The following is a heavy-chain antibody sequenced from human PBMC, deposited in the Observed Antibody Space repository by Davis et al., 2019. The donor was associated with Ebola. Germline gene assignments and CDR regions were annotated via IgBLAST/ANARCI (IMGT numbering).Heavy chain of an antibody. CDR1: GASISNGY. Sequence: SETLSLTCTISGASISNGYWSWIRQTAGKGLEWIGRIYTSGSTKYNPTLKSRATMSVDTSKNQFYLNLTSVPAADTAMYYCVAHHYYGMDVWGQGTAVTVSS. J-gene: IGHJ6*02. V-gene: IGHV4-4*07. CDR2: IYTSGST. CDR3: VAHHYYGMDV.